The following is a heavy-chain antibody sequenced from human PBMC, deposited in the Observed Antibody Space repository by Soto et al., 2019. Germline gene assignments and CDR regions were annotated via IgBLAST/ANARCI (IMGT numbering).Heavy chain of an antibody. Sequence: EVQLVESGGGLVKPGGSLRLSCAASGFTFSSYSMNWVRQAPGKGLEWVSSISSSSSYIYYADSVKGRFTISRDNAKNSLYLQMNSLRAEDTAVYYCARDTVAVAGKGVDYWGQGTLVTVSS. V-gene: IGHV3-21*01. CDR3: ARDTVAVAGKGVDY. CDR1: GFTFSSYS. CDR2: ISSSSSYI. J-gene: IGHJ4*02. D-gene: IGHD6-19*01.